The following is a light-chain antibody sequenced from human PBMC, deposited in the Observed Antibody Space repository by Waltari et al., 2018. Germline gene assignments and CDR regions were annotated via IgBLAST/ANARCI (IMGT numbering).Light chain of an antibody. CDR1: SANIGRNP. CDR3: STWDDSLNGQV. CDR2: SDD. V-gene: IGLV1-44*01. Sequence: QSVLTQPPSASGSPGQRVIISCSGSSANIGRNPLHWYQQPPGTAPTLLIYSDDQRPSGVPERFSGSKSGTSASLGITGLLAEDEAVYHCSTWDDSLNGQVFGGGSKVTVL. J-gene: IGLJ3*02.